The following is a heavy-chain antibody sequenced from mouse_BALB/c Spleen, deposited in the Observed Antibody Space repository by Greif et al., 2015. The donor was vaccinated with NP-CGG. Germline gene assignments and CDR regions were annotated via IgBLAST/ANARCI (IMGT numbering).Heavy chain of an antibody. CDR2: INPYNDGT. CDR1: GYTFTSYV. D-gene: IGHD1-2*01. V-gene: IGHV1-14*01. CDR3: ARGRDTTAAFAY. J-gene: IGHJ3*01. Sequence: EVKLMESGPELVKPGASVKMSCKASGYTFTSYVMHWVKQKPGQGLEWIGYINPYNDGTKYNEKFKGKATLTSDKSSSTAYMELSSLTSEDSAVYYCARGRDTTAAFAYWGQGTLVTVSA.